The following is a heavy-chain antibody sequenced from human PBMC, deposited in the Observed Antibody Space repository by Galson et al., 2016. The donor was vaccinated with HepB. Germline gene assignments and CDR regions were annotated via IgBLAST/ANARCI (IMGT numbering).Heavy chain of an antibody. D-gene: IGHD1-7*01. CDR2: ISTFNGDT. J-gene: IGHJ4*02. CDR1: GYTFNSYG. Sequence: SVKVSCKASGYTFNSYGLSWVRQAPGQGLEWMGWISTFNGDTNYAQEYQGRVTMTTDTSTSTVHMELRSLRSDDTAVFYCARGGPARTGSTVFDYWGQGSLVTVSS. V-gene: IGHV1-18*01. CDR3: ARGGPARTGSTVFDY.